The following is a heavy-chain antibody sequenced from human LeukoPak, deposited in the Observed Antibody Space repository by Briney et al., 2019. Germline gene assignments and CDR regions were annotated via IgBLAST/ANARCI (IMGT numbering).Heavy chain of an antibody. D-gene: IGHD6-19*01. CDR2: IYHSGST. CDR1: GYSISSGYY. Sequence: SETLSLTCTVSGYSISSGYYWGWIRQPPGKGLEWIGSIYHSGSTYYNPSLKSRVTISVDTSKNQFSLKLSSVTAADTAVYYCARRGREQIAVAGMGDNYYYYYYMDVWGKGTTVTVSS. V-gene: IGHV4-38-2*02. J-gene: IGHJ6*03. CDR3: ARRGREQIAVAGMGDNYYYYYYMDV.